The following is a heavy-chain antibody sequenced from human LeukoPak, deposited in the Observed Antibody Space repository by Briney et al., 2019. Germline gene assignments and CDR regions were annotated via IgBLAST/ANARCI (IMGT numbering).Heavy chain of an antibody. CDR3: ARDAEMATPYYYVLDV. V-gene: IGHV4-59*01. CDR1: GGSINGYY. D-gene: IGHD5-24*01. J-gene: IGHJ6*02. Sequence: SETLSLTCTVSGGSINGYYWSWIRQPPGKGLEWMGFIYDSGSTNYNPSLKSRLTISVDTSKNQFSLKLNSVTAADTAVYYCARDAEMATPYYYVLDVWGQGTTVTVSS. CDR2: IYDSGST.